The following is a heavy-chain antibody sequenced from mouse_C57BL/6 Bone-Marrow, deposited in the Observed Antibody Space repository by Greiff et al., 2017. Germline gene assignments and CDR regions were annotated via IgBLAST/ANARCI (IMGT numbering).Heavy chain of an antibody. CDR1: GYTFTSYW. CDR3: ARFYDGYYPYYFDC. V-gene: IGHV1-55*01. CDR2: IYPGSGST. J-gene: IGHJ2*01. D-gene: IGHD2-3*01. Sequence: VQLQQSGAELVKPGASVKMSCKASGYTFTSYWITWVKQRPGQGLEWIGDIYPGSGSTNYNEKFKSKATLTVDTSSSTAYMQLSSLTSEDSAVYYCARFYDGYYPYYFDCWGQGTTLTVSS.